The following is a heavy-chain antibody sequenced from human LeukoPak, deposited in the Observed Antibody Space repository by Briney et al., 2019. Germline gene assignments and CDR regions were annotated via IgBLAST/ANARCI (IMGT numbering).Heavy chain of an antibody. D-gene: IGHD5-18*01. CDR3: ARQPSTGYGYSQLTYALDV. V-gene: IGHV4-59*08. Sequence: SETLSLTCTVSGGSISPYYWIWIRQPPGKGLEWIGDIYYSGSTNYNPSLKSRVTILVDTSKNQFSLKLSSVTAADTAVYYCARQPSTGYGYSQLTYALDVWGQGTTVTVSS. CDR2: IYYSGST. CDR1: GGSISPYY. J-gene: IGHJ6*02.